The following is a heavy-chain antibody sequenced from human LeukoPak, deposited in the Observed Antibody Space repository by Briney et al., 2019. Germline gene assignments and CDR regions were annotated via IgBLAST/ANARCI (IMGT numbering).Heavy chain of an antibody. Sequence: GGSLRLSCAASGFTFSSYGMHWVRQAPGKGLEWVAVISYDGSNKYYADSVKGRFTISRDNSKNTLYLQMNSLRAEDTAVYYCARRAAASRRFDPWGQGTPVTVSS. CDR1: GFTFSSYG. D-gene: IGHD6-13*01. CDR3: ARRAAASRRFDP. CDR2: ISYDGSNK. V-gene: IGHV3-30*03. J-gene: IGHJ5*02.